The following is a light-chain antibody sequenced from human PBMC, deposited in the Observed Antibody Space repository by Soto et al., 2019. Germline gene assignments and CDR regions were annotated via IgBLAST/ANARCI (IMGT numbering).Light chain of an antibody. V-gene: IGKV3-20*01. J-gene: IGKJ1*01. CDR3: QQYNNWPWT. CDR2: GAS. Sequence: EIVLTQSPGTLSLFPGERATLSCRASQSLITRYLAWYQQKPGQAPRLLIYGASSRATGIPDRFSGSGSGTDFTLTIGRLEPEDFAVYYCQQYNNWPWTFGQGTKVDIK. CDR1: QSLITRY.